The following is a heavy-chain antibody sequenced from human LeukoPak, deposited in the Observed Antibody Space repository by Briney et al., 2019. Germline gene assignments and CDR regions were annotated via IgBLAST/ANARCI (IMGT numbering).Heavy chain of an antibody. J-gene: IGHJ4*02. CDR3: ARSSSSPNFDY. D-gene: IGHD6-6*01. CDR2: IYSGGST. Sequence: GRSLRLSCAASGFTVSSNYMSWVRQAPGKGLEWVSVIYSGGSTYYADSVKGRFTISRHNSKNTVYLQMNSLRAEDTAVYYCARSSSSPNFDYWGQGTLVTVSS. CDR1: GFTVSSNY. V-gene: IGHV3-53*04.